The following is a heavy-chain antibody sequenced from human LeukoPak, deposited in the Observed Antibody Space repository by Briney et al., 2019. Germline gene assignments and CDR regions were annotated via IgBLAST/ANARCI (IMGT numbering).Heavy chain of an antibody. Sequence: PSETLSLTCTVSGGSISSYYWSWIRQPPGKGLEWIGYIYYSGSTNYNPSLKSRVTISVDTSKNQFSLKLSSVTAADTAVYYCAREGRYDYVWGSFDYWGQGTLVTVSS. V-gene: IGHV4-59*01. J-gene: IGHJ4*02. CDR2: IYYSGST. D-gene: IGHD3-16*01. CDR3: AREGRYDYVWGSFDY. CDR1: GGSISSYY.